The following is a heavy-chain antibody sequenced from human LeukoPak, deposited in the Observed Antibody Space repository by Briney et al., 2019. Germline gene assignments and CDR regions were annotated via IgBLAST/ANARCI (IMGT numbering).Heavy chain of an antibody. CDR1: GGSISSYY. V-gene: IGHV4-4*07. J-gene: IGHJ6*04. D-gene: IGHD2-2*01. CDR2: IYTSGST. Sequence: SETLSLTCTVSGGSISSYYWSWIRQPAGKGLEWIGRIYTSGSTNYNPSLKSRVTMSVDTSKNQFSLKLGSVTAADTAVYYCAGVVPAAMQMDVWGKGTTVTISS. CDR3: AGVVPAAMQMDV.